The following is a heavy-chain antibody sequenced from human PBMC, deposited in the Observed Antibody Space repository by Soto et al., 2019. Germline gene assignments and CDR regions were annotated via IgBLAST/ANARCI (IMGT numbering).Heavy chain of an antibody. CDR1: RFTFSTYE. CDR2: ISTSGSTV. D-gene: IGHD2-2*01. CDR3: VRYCSTTLCNGVATRTFDY. V-gene: IGHV3-48*03. Sequence: PGGSLRLSCAASRFTFSTYEMNWVRQAPGKVLEWVSYISTSGSTVYYADSVKGRFTISRDNTRNSLYLQMNSLRDEDTALYYCVRYCSTTLCNGVATRTFDYWGQGTLVTVSS. J-gene: IGHJ4*02.